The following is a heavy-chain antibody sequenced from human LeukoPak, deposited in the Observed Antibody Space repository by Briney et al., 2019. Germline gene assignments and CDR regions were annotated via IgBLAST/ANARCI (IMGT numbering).Heavy chain of an antibody. Sequence: PRGSLRLSCAASGFIFSSYAMSWVRPAPRKGLGWVSTISSSGGSTYYADSVKGRFTISRDNSKNMLYLQMNSLRAEDMAIYYCAKTVTINQGFDYWGQGTLVTVSS. V-gene: IGHV3-23*01. D-gene: IGHD4-17*01. CDR2: ISSSGGST. CDR1: GFIFSSYA. CDR3: AKTVTINQGFDY. J-gene: IGHJ4*02.